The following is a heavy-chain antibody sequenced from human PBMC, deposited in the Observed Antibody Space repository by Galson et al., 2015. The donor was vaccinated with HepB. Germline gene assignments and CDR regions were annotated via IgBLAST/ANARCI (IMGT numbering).Heavy chain of an antibody. Sequence: SVKVSCKASGYTFIDYYIHWVRQVPGQGLEWMGRIRPNRGGTNFAQKFQGRVTMTRDTSIRTVYMELSRLRSDDTAIYYCARASTRGDFDYWGQGTLVTVSS. V-gene: IGHV1-2*06. J-gene: IGHJ4*02. CDR3: ARASTRGDFDY. CDR2: IRPNRGGT. D-gene: IGHD3-10*01. CDR1: GYTFIDYY.